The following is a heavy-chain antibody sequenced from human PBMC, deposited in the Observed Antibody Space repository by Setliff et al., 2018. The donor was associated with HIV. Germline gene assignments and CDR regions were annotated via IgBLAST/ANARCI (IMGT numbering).Heavy chain of an antibody. CDR3: ARRSGWSEDY. V-gene: IGHV4-34*12. CDR2: IIHSGST. CDR1: GGSFSGYY. Sequence: SETLSLTCAVYGGSFSGYYWSWIRQPPGKGLEWTGEIIHSGSTNYNPSLKSRVTISVDTSKNQFSLKLSSVTAADTAVYYCARRSGWSEDYWGQGTLVTVSS. J-gene: IGHJ4*02. D-gene: IGHD6-19*01.